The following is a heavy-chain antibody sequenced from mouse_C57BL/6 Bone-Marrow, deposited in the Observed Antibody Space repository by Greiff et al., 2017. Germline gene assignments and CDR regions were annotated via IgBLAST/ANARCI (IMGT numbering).Heavy chain of an antibody. D-gene: IGHD2-3*01. J-gene: IGHJ3*01. Sequence: QVQLKQPGAELVRPGTSVKLSCKASGYTFTSYWMHLVKQRPGQGLEWIGVIDPSDSYTNYNQKFKGKATLTVDTSSSTAYMQLSSLTSEDSAVYYCARDGYYWFAYWGQGTLVTVSA. CDR3: ARDGYYWFAY. V-gene: IGHV1-59*01. CDR2: IDPSDSYT. CDR1: GYTFTSYW.